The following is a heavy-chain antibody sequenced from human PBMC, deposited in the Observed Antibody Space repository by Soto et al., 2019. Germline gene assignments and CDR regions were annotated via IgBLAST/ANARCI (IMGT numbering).Heavy chain of an antibody. V-gene: IGHV1-8*01. J-gene: IGHJ6*01. D-gene: IGHD6-13*01. CDR1: GYTFTSYD. CDR2: MNPNSGNT. Sequence: QVQLVQSGAEVKKPGASVKVSCKASGYTFTSYDINWVRQATGQGLEWMGWMNPNSGNTGYAQKFQGRVTMTRNTXXSXAXXELSSLRSEDTAVYYCARRGYSSSWYYYYYYGMDVWGPRDHGHRLL. CDR3: ARRGYSSSWYYYYYYGMDV.